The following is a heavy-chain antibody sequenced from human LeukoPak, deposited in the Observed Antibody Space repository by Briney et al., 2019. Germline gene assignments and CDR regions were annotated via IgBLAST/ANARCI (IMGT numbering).Heavy chain of an antibody. V-gene: IGHV1-24*01. CDR3: ATDGPITMVRGVIIPFDY. D-gene: IGHD3-10*01. CDR2: FDPEDGET. Sequence: ASVKVSCKASGYTLTELSMHWVRQAPGKGLEWMGGFDPEDGETIYAQKFQGRVTMTEDTSTDTAYMELSSLRSEDTAVYYCATDGPITMVRGVIIPFDYWGQGTLVTVSS. CDR1: GYTLTELS. J-gene: IGHJ4*02.